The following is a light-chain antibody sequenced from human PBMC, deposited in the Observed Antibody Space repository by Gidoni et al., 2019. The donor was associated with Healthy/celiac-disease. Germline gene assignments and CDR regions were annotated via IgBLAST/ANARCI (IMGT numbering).Light chain of an antibody. CDR3: QQYGSSPRT. Sequence: ELVLTHSPGTLSLSPGESATLSCRASQSVSSSYLAWYQQKPGQAPRLLIYGASSRATGIPDRFSGSGSGTDFTLTISRLEPEDFAVYYCQQYGSSPRTFGQGTKVEIK. J-gene: IGKJ1*01. V-gene: IGKV3-20*01. CDR2: GAS. CDR1: QSVSSSY.